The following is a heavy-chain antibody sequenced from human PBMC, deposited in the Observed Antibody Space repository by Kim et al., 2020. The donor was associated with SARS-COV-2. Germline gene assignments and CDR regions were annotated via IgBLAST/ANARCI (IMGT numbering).Heavy chain of an antibody. Sequence: SETLSHTCSVSGGSIRSGGKFWTWIRQHPTKGLEWIGYISYSGNPLYSPSLRSRISISLQTSENQFSLELTSVTAADTAVYYCARGQPLDYWGQGILVTVSS. J-gene: IGHJ4*02. CDR3: ARGQPLDY. D-gene: IGHD2-2*01. CDR1: GGSIRSGGKF. V-gene: IGHV4-31*03. CDR2: ISYSGNP.